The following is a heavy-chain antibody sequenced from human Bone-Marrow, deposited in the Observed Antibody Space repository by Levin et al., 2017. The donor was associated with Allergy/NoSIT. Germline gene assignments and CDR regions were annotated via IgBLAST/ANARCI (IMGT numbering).Heavy chain of an antibody. J-gene: IGHJ4*02. D-gene: IGHD3-22*01. CDR1: GFTFSSYV. CDR2: ISYDGSRV. Sequence: PGGSLRLSCAASGFTFSSYVMHWVRQAPGKGLEWVAYISYDGSRVYYADSVKGRFTISRDNSKSTLYLEMNSLRSEDTAVYYCAKLGFESSGASRMIDYWGQGTLVTVSS. CDR3: AKLGFESSGASRMIDY. V-gene: IGHV3-30*18.